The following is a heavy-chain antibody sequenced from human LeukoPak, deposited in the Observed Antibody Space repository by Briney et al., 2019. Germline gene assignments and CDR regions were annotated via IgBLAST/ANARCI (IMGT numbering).Heavy chain of an antibody. D-gene: IGHD6-19*01. CDR3: ARGTPSGWHGAVY. J-gene: IGHJ4*02. V-gene: IGHV1-8*01. CDR2: MNPNSGNT. CDR1: GYTFTSYD. Sequence: PGASVKVSCTASGYTFTSYDINWVRQATGQGLEWMGWMNPNSGNTGYAQKFQGRVTMTRNTSITTAYMELSSLTSEDTAVYYCARGTPSGWHGAVYWGQGTLVTVSS.